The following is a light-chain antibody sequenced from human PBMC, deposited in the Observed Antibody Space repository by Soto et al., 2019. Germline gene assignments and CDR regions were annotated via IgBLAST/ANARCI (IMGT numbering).Light chain of an antibody. J-gene: IGKJ1*01. CDR1: QSLLHSNGNIY. CDR3: MQAIQAPRT. V-gene: IGKV2-28*01. CDR2: LGS. Sequence: DIVLTQSPLSLPVTPGEPASISCRSSQSLLHSNGNIYLDWYLQKPGQSPQLLIYLGSIRASGVPDRFSGSGSVTDFTLKITGVEAEDVGVYYGMQAIQAPRTFGLGTKVEIK.